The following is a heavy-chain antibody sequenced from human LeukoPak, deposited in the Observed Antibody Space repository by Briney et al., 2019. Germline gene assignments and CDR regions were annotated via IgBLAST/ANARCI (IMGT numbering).Heavy chain of an antibody. CDR1: GGSISSSSYY. V-gene: IGHV4-39*01. CDR3: ARQGAKTYYYDSSGSPNWFDP. CDR2: IYYSGST. D-gene: IGHD3-22*01. J-gene: IGHJ5*02. Sequence: KASETLSLTCTVSGGSISSSSYYWGRIRQPPGKGLEWIGSIYYSGSTYYNPSLKSRVTISVDTSKNQFSLKLSSVTAADTAVYYCARQGAKTYYYDSSGSPNWFDPWGQGTLVTVSS.